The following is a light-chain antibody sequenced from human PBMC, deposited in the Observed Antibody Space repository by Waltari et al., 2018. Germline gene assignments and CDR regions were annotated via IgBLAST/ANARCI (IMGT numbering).Light chain of an antibody. J-gene: IGLJ7*01. Sequence: QSVLTQPPSVSAAPGQRVTIHCSGGSSNIGHNYVSWYRQFPGTAPKLLIYENTERPSGIPGRFSGSKSGTSATLDITGLQAGDEADYYCGTWDSSLSGAVFGGGTHLTVL. CDR2: ENT. V-gene: IGLV1-51*02. CDR1: SSNIGHNY. CDR3: GTWDSSLSGAV.